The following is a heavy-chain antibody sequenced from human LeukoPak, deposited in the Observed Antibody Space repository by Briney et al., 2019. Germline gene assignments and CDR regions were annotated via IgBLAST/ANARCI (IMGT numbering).Heavy chain of an antibody. D-gene: IGHD3-16*02. Sequence: SEALSLTCAVYGGSFSGYYWSWIRQPPGKGREWIGEINHSGSTNYNPSLKSRVTISVDTSKNQFSLKLSSVTAADTAAYYCARGRIMITFGGVIVPRGFDYWGQGTLVTVSS. J-gene: IGHJ4*02. CDR1: GGSFSGYY. V-gene: IGHV4-34*01. CDR3: ARGRIMITFGGVIVPRGFDY. CDR2: INHSGST.